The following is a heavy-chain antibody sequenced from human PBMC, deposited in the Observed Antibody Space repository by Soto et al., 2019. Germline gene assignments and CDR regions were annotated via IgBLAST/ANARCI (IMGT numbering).Heavy chain of an antibody. J-gene: IGHJ4*02. V-gene: IGHV4-34*01. CDR3: ARGGVVVVPAARWKYSC. CDR1: GGSFSGYY. CDR2: INHSGST. D-gene: IGHD2-2*01. Sequence: QVQLQQWGAGLLKPSATLSLTCAVYGGSFSGYYWSWIRQPPGKGLEWIGEINHSGSTNYNPSPRSRVTISVDTYKNQFSLKLISVTAADTAVYYCARGGVVVVPAARWKYSCWGQGTLVTVSS.